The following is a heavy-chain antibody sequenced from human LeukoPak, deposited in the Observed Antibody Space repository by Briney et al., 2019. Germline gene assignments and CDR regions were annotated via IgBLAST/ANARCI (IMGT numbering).Heavy chain of an antibody. D-gene: IGHD3-16*02. Sequence: GGSLRLSCAASGFTFSSYGMHWVRQAPGKGLEWVAFIRSDGSNEYYADSVKGRLTISRDNAKNSLYLQMNSLRAADTAVYYCARQGQSNLSFYYCIDVWGKGTTVTISS. CDR3: ARQGQSNLSFYYCIDV. CDR1: GFTFSSYG. V-gene: IGHV3-30*02. J-gene: IGHJ6*03. CDR2: IRSDGSNE.